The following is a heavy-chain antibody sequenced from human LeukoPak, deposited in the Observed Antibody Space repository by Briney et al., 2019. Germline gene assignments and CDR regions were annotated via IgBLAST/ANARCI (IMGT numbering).Heavy chain of an antibody. J-gene: IGHJ6*02. V-gene: IGHV4-59*01. CDR1: GGSISSYY. D-gene: IGHD6-19*01. Sequence: SETLSLTCTVSGGSISSYYWSWIRQPPGKGLEWIGYIYYSGSTNYNPSLKSRVTISVDTSKNQFSLKLSSVTAADTAVYYCARGVVSSSGWYGTSTRYGMDVWGQGTTVTVYS. CDR2: IYYSGST. CDR3: ARGVVSSSGWYGTSTRYGMDV.